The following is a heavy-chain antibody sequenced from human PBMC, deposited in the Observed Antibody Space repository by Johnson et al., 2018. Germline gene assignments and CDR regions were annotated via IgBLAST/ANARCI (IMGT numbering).Heavy chain of an antibody. J-gene: IGHJ5*02. D-gene: IGHD4-17*01. CDR2: INGNGGST. V-gene: IGHV3-20*04. Sequence: VQLVQSGGGLVQPGGSLRLSCAASGFTVSSNYMSWVRQAPGKGLEWVSGINGNGGSTGNADSVKGRFTISRDNAKNSLYLQMHSLRDEDTAVYYCASNEDYGDFNWVDPWGQGTLVTVSS. CDR3: ASNEDYGDFNWVDP. CDR1: GFTVSSNY.